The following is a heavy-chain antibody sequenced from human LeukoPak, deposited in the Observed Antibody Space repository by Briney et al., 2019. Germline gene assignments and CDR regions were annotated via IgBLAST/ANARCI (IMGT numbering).Heavy chain of an antibody. CDR3: AREWLVGGRALGY. J-gene: IGHJ4*02. V-gene: IGHV1-2*04. CDR1: GYTFTGYY. CDR2: INPNSGGT. Sequence: GASVKVSCKASGYTFTGYYTHWVRQAPGQGLEWMGWINPNSGGTNYAQKFQGWVTMTRDTSISTAYMELSRLRSDDTAVYYCAREWLVGGRALGYWGQGTLVTVSS. D-gene: IGHD6-19*01.